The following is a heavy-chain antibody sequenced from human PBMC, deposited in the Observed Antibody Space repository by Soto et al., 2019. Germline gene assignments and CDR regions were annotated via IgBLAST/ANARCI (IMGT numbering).Heavy chain of an antibody. CDR1: GFPFSTYW. CDR3: ARDPDTALVSLYNWFDS. V-gene: IGHV3-7*05. D-gene: IGHD5-18*01. CDR2: INQDGSEQ. J-gene: IGHJ5*02. Sequence: GGSLRLSCAASGFPFSTYWMNWVRPSPGKGLEWVANINQDGSEQYYVDSVKGRFTISRDNAKNSLYLQMNSLRAGDTAVYFCARDPDTALVSLYNWFDSWGQGTLVTVSS.